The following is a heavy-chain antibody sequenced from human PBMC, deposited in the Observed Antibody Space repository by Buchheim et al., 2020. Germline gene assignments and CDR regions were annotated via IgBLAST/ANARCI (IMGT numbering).Heavy chain of an antibody. D-gene: IGHD6-19*01. CDR1: GYTITSYY. CDR3: ARGVAVAGDGAEVVSPFDY. J-gene: IGHJ4*02. CDR2: INPSGGST. Sequence: QVQLVQSGAEVKKPAASVKVSCKASGYTITSYYMHWVRQAPGQGLEWMGIINPSGGSTSYAQKFQGRVTMTRDTSTSTDFMELSSLRSEDTAVYYCARGVAVAGDGAEVVSPFDYWGQGTL. V-gene: IGHV1-46*01.